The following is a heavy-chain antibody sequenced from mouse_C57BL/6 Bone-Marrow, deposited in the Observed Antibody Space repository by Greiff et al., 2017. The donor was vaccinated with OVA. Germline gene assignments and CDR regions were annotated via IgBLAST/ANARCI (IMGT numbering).Heavy chain of an antibody. CDR2: LYPGSGST. J-gene: IGHJ3*01. V-gene: IGHV1-55*01. CDR1: GYTFTSYW. CDR3: GSSWAWFAY. D-gene: IGHD1-1*01. Sequence: SGAELVKPGASVKMSCKASGYTFTSYWITWVKQRPGQGLEWLGDLYPGSGSTNYNEKFKSKDTLTVDTSSSTAYMQHSSLTSEDSAVYYCGSSWAWFAYWGQGTLVTVSA.